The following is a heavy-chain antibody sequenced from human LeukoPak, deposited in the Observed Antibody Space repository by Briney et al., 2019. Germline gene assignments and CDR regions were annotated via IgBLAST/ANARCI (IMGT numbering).Heavy chain of an antibody. V-gene: IGHV3-69-1*02. CDR1: GFTFSVYA. CDR3: AKALPSSWYFFDY. CDR2: IGSDDKT. J-gene: IGHJ4*02. Sequence: SGGSLRLSCEASGFTFSVYAMTWVRQAPGKGLEWVSSIGSDDKTHYAESVKGRFTISRDNAKSSLYLQMNSLRADDTAVYYCAKALPSSWYFFDYWGQGTLVTVSS. D-gene: IGHD6-13*01.